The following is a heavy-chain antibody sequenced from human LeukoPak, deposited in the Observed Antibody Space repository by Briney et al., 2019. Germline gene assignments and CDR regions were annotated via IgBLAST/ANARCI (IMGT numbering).Heavy chain of an antibody. J-gene: IGHJ4*02. CDR1: GGTFSSYA. CDR2: IIPIFGTA. Sequence: SVKVSCKASGGTFSSYAISWVRQAPGQGLEWMGGIIPIFGTANYAQKFQGRVTITADESTSTAHMELSSLRSEDTAVYYCARAPSGYYYDSSGINDYWGQGTLVTVSS. V-gene: IGHV1-69*13. D-gene: IGHD3-22*01. CDR3: ARAPSGYYYDSSGINDY.